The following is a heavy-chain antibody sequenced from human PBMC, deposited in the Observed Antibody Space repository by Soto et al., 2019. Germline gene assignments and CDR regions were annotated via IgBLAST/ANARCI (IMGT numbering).Heavy chain of an antibody. Sequence: QVQLVQSGAEVKKPGASVTLSCTASGYTFTNYVIHWVRQAPGQRLEWVGWVNAGNGNTQYSQSFQGKVTITRDTSASTAYMGLSSLTAEDTAIYYCARGGSTGWLGGYYYHGMEVWGQGTTVTVSS. CDR3: ARGGSTGWLGGYYYHGMEV. D-gene: IGHD2-2*01. CDR2: VNAGNGNT. V-gene: IGHV1-3*01. CDR1: GYTFTNYV. J-gene: IGHJ6*01.